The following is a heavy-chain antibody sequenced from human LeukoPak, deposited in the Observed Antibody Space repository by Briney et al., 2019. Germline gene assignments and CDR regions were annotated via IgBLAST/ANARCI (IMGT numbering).Heavy chain of an antibody. D-gene: IGHD4-17*01. Sequence: GGSLRLSCAASGFTFSSYSMNWVRQAPGKGLEWVSYISSTSSTIYYADSVKGRFTISRDNAKNSLYLQMNSLRAEDTAVYYCARDYGTRDYGDYYYYYYMDVWGKGTTVTISS. J-gene: IGHJ6*03. CDR1: GFTFSSYS. CDR3: ARDYGTRDYGDYYYYYYMDV. CDR2: ISSTSSTI. V-gene: IGHV3-48*01.